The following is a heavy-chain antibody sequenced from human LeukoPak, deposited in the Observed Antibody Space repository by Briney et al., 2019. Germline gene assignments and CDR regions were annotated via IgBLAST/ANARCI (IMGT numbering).Heavy chain of an antibody. CDR1: GFTFSNYW. Sequence: PGGSLRLSCAASGFTFSNYWMSWVRQAPGKGLEWVANIKQDGSERYYVDSVKGRFTISRDNAKKSLYLQMNSLRAEDTAVYYCXRELYHLMATMDNDAFDIWGQGTMVTXS. CDR3: XRELYHLMATMDNDAFDI. V-gene: IGHV3-7*03. D-gene: IGHD5-24*01. J-gene: IGHJ3*02. CDR2: IKQDGSER.